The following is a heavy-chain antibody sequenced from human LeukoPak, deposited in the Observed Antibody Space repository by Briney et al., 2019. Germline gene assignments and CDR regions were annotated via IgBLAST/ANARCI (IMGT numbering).Heavy chain of an antibody. CDR3: ARHCGATRYRAFDY. J-gene: IGHJ4*02. CDR1: GDSISSYY. V-gene: IGHV4-59*08. D-gene: IGHD2-15*01. Sequence: SETLSLTCTVSGDSISSYYWSWIRQPPGKGLEWIGYIYYSGSTNYNPSLKSRVTISVDTSKNQFSLRLSSVTAADTAVYFCARHCGATRYRAFDYWGQGTLVTVSS. CDR2: IYYSGST.